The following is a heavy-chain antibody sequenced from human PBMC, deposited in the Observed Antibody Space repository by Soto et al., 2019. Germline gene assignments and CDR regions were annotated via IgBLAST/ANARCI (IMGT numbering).Heavy chain of an antibody. D-gene: IGHD3-10*02. CDR2: IYYSGST. Sequence: SETLSLTCTVSGGSISIGDYYLSWIRQPPGKGLEWIGYIYYSGSTYYNPSLKSRVTISVDTSKNQFSLKLSSVTAADTAVYYCARVVFGQLVYWFDPSDQGTLVTVSS. V-gene: IGHV4-30-4*01. CDR3: ARVVFGQLVYWFDP. CDR1: GGSISIGDYY. J-gene: IGHJ5*02.